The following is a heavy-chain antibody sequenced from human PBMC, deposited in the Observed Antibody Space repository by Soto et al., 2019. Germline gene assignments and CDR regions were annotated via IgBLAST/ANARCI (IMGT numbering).Heavy chain of an antibody. J-gene: IGHJ6*02. CDR1: GFTFSNYK. V-gene: IGHV3-21*01. Sequence: VGSLRLSCAASGFTFSNYKMNWVRQAPGKGLEWISAISSGDSYIYYADSVKGRFTISRDDAKNSLYLQMSSLSVEDTAVYYCVRDSSQRDVWGQGTTVTVSS. CDR3: VRDSSQRDV. CDR2: ISSGDSYI.